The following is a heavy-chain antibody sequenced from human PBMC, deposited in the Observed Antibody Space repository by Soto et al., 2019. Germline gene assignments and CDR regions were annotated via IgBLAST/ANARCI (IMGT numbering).Heavy chain of an antibody. CDR1: GGTFSSYA. J-gene: IGHJ4*02. Sequence: QVQLVQSGAEVKKPGSSVEVSCKASGGTFSSYAISWVRQAPGQGLEWMGGIIPIFGTANYAQKFQGRVTITADESTSTAYMELSSLRSEDTAVYYCARAKSNVVGATPYFDYWGQGTLVTVSS. D-gene: IGHD1-26*01. CDR2: IIPIFGTA. CDR3: ARAKSNVVGATPYFDY. V-gene: IGHV1-69*01.